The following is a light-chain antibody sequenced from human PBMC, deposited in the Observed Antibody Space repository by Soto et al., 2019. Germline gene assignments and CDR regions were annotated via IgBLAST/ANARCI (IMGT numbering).Light chain of an antibody. CDR1: QSVHTY. Sequence: EIVLTQFPGTLSLSPGGRATLSCRASQSVHTYLAWYQQKPGQAPRLLIYGASSRPTGIPDSFSGSGSGTDLTLTLSRLEPEDFALYYCQQSGSSPPTFRQGTKPEIK. CDR3: QQSGSSPPT. CDR2: GAS. V-gene: IGKV3-20*01. J-gene: IGKJ2*01.